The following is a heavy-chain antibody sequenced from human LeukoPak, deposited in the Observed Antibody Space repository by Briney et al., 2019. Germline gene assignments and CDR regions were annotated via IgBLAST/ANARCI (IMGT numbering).Heavy chain of an antibody. CDR2: VNHSGST. V-gene: IGHV4-34*01. Sequence: PSETLSLTCTVSGGSISSYYWTWIRQPPGKGLEWIGEVNHSGSTNYNPSLKSRVTMSVDTSKNQFSLNMRSVTAADTAVYYCARARGTVAIDYWGQGTLVTVSS. D-gene: IGHD5-12*01. CDR1: GGSISSYY. CDR3: ARARGTVAIDY. J-gene: IGHJ4*02.